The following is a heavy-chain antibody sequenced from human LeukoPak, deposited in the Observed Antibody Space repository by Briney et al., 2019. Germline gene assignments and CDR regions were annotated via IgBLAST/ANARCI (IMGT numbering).Heavy chain of an antibody. J-gene: IGHJ6*02. D-gene: IGHD1-20*01. CDR1: AYTFSGYY. V-gene: IGHV1-2*02. CDR3: ARERVDPRYNWNQLYYYYCYGMDV. Sequence: GASVKVSCKASAYTFSGYYMHWVRQAPGQGLEWMGWINPNSGGTNYAQNFEGRVTMTRDTSISTAYMELNRLRSDDTAVYYCARERVDPRYNWNQLYYYYCYGMDVWGQGTTVTVSS. CDR2: INPNSGGT.